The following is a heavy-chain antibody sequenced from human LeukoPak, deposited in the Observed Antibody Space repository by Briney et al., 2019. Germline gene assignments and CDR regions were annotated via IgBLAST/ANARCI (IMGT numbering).Heavy chain of an antibody. CDR2: MYYSGST. V-gene: IGHV4-31*03. CDR3: ATPYCGTISCLDVFDV. CDR1: GVSISSDKYY. J-gene: IGHJ3*01. D-gene: IGHD2-21*01. Sequence: SETLSLTCTVSGVSISSDKYYWSWIRQRPGKGLEWIGYMYYSGSTSYNPSLKSRASISIDGPKNQFSLRLTSVTAADTAVYYCATPYCGTISCLDVFDVWAQGTTVSVSS.